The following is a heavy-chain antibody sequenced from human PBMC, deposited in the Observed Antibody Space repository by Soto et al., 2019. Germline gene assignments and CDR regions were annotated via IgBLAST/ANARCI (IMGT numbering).Heavy chain of an antibody. CDR2: ISDSSTST. CDR1: GFTFSRFS. CDR3: AKGAPFWSLDWFDP. J-gene: IGHJ5*02. V-gene: IGHV3-23*01. D-gene: IGHD3-3*01. Sequence: PGGSLSLSCAASGFTFSRFSMSWVRQAPGKGLEWVSGISDSSTSTYYADSVKGRFTISRDNSKNTLYLQMNSLRVEDTAVYFCAKGAPFWSLDWFDPWGQGTLVTVSS.